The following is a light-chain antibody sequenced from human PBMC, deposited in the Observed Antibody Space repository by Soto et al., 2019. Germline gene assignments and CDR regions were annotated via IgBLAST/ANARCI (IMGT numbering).Light chain of an antibody. V-gene: IGKV3-15*01. CDR1: ETVNSNY. J-gene: IGKJ1*01. CDR2: GAS. Sequence: DIVLTQSPGTLSLSPGERATPSCRASETVNSNYLAWYQQKRGQAPRLLIYGASTRASGIPARFSASGSGTEFTLTISSLQSEDFAVYYCQQFNYWPPITFGQGTKVDIK. CDR3: QQFNYWPPIT.